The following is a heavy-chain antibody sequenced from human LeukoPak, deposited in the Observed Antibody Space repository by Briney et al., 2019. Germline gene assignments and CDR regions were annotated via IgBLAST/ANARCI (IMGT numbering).Heavy chain of an antibody. CDR1: GYSFTSYW. V-gene: IGHV5-51*01. CDR2: IYPGDSDT. J-gene: IGHJ6*03. CDR3: ARCRYYCGSGSYYQTTYYYMDV. D-gene: IGHD3-10*01. Sequence: GESLKISCNGSGYSFTSYWIGWGRQMPGKGVELVGIIYPGDSDTKYSTSFQGQVTISAEKSISTAYLQWSSLKASDTAMDYCARCRYYCGSGSYYQTTYYYMDVWGKGTTVSVSS.